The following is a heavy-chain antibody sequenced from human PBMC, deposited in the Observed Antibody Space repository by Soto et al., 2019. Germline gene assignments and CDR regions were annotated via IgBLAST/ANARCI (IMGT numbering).Heavy chain of an antibody. CDR1: GFIFSDYG. CDR3: AKNHLPQSYYDLPWFDP. CDR2: ISSDGSDK. D-gene: IGHD3-3*01. J-gene: IGHJ5*02. Sequence: GGSLRLSCAASGFIFSDYGMHWVRQAPGKGLEWMAIISSDGSDKYYADSVKGRFTISRDNSKNTLYPQMNSLRAEDTAVYYCAKNHLPQSYYDLPWFDPWGQGTLVTVSS. V-gene: IGHV3-30*18.